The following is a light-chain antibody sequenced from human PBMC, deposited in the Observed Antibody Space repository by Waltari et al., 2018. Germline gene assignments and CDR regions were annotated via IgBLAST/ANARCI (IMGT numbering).Light chain of an antibody. J-gene: IGKJ1*01. CDR3: MQATQWPLT. CDR1: QSLVHSDGKTY. V-gene: IGKV2-30*02. CDR2: KVF. Sequence: DVVMIRSPLSLPVTLGQPATISCRSSQSLVHSDGKTYLNWFQQRPGQSPRRLIYKVFNRDSGVPERFSGSGSGTDFTLTISRVEAEDVGTYYCMQATQWPLTFGQGTKVEIK.